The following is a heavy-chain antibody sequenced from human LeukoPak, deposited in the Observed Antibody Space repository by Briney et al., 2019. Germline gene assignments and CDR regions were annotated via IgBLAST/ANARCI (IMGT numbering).Heavy chain of an antibody. J-gene: IGHJ4*02. CDR2: IYHSGNT. V-gene: IGHV4-59*08. Sequence: SETLSLTCAVYGGSFSGYYWSWIRQSPGKGLEWIGYIYHSGNTNYNPSLKSRVTISVDTSKNQFSLKLSSVTAADTAVYYCARRDSSGYYGYWGQGTLVTVSS. CDR3: ARRDSSGYYGY. CDR1: GGSFSGYY. D-gene: IGHD3-22*01.